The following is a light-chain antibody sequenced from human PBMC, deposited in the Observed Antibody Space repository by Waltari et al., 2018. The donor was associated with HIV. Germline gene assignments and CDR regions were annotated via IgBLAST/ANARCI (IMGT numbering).Light chain of an antibody. CDR3: LQGLRAPFA. CDR1: ESPLHGNNNRNY. CDR2: LAS. V-gene: IGKV2-28*01. J-gene: IGKJ2*01. Sequence: DIVLHQSPPSPSVPPGEPSSIPCWSPESPLHGNNNRNYIDWYVQKAGQTPRLLIFLASNRASGVPARFVCSGSGTNFTLKINEVAPEDVGTYYCLQGLRAPFAFGQGT.